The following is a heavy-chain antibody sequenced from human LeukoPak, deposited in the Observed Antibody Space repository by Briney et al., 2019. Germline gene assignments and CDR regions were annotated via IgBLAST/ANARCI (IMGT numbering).Heavy chain of an antibody. D-gene: IGHD3-22*01. CDR3: ARDRDDSSGYYVDDAFDI. CDR2: INTDGSST. CDR1: GFTFSSYW. J-gene: IGHJ3*02. Sequence: GGSLRFSCAASGFTFSSYWVHWVRQAPGKGLVWVSRINTDGSSTTYADSVKGRFTISRDNAKNTLYLQMNSLRAEDTAVYYCARDRDDSSGYYVDDAFDIWGQGTMVTVSS. V-gene: IGHV3-74*01.